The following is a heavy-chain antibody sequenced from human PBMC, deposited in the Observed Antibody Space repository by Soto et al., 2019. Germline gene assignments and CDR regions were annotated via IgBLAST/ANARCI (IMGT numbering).Heavy chain of an antibody. V-gene: IGHV3-30*18. CDR3: AKDRLRDPPYYYYYMDV. CDR2: ISYDGSNK. CDR1: GFTFSSYG. J-gene: IGHJ6*03. Sequence: QVQLVESGGGVVQPGRSLRLSCAASGFTFSSYGMHWVRQAPGKGLEWVAVISYDGSNKYYADSVKGRFTISRDNSKNTLYLQMNSLRAEDTAVYYCAKDRLRDPPYYYYYMDVWGKGTTVTVSS. D-gene: IGHD5-12*01.